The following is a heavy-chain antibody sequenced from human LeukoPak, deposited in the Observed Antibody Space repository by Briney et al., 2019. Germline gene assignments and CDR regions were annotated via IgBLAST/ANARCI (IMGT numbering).Heavy chain of an antibody. D-gene: IGHD5-18*01. CDR2: ISAYNGNT. CDR3: ARHVDTAMVFDY. Sequence: ASVTVSCKASVYTFTSYGISWVRQAPGQGLEWVGWISAYNGNTNYAQKLQGRVTMTTDTSTSTAYMELRSLRSDDTAVYYCARHVDTAMVFDYWGQGTLVTVSS. CDR1: VYTFTSYG. J-gene: IGHJ4*02. V-gene: IGHV1-18*01.